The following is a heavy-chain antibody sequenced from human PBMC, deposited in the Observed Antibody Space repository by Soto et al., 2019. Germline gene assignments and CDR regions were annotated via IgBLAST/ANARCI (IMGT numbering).Heavy chain of an antibody. CDR1: GFTFSSYE. CDR3: ARSIAARRAPYYYGMDV. CDR2: ISSSGSTI. J-gene: IGHJ6*02. V-gene: IGHV3-48*03. Sequence: EVQLVESGGGLVQPGGSLRLSCAASGFTFSSYEMNWVRQAPGKGLEWVSYISSSGSTIYYADSVKGRFTISRDNAKNSLYLQMNSLRAEDTAVYHCARSIAARRAPYYYGMDVWGQGTTVTVSS. D-gene: IGHD6-6*01.